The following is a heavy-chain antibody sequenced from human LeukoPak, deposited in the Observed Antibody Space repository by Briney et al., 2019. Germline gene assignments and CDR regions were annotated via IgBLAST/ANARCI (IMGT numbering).Heavy chain of an antibody. CDR1: GFTFSSYE. J-gene: IGHJ4*02. D-gene: IGHD1-26*01. V-gene: IGHV3-23*01. Sequence: GGSLRLSCAASGFTFSSYEMNWVRQAPGKGLEWVSAISGRGGSTYYADSVKGRFTISRDNSKNTLYLQMNSLRAEDTAVYYCAKDGSGWELLAFDYWGQGTLVTVSS. CDR3: AKDGSGWELLAFDY. CDR2: ISGRGGST.